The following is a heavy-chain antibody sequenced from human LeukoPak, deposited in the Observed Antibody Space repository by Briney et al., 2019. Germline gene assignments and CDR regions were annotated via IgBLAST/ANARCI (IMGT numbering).Heavy chain of an antibody. V-gene: IGHV1-2*02. CDR3: ARVYYDSSGYYGDY. Sequence: GASVKVSCKASGYTFTGYYMHWVRQAPGQGLEWMGWINPNSGGTNYAQKFQGRVTMTRDTSISTAYMELSRLRSDDTAVYYCARVYYDSSGYYGDYWGQGTLVTVSS. CDR1: GYTFTGYY. D-gene: IGHD3-22*01. CDR2: INPNSGGT. J-gene: IGHJ4*02.